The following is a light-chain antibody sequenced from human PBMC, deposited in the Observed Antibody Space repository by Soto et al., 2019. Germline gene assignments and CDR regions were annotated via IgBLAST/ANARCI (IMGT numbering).Light chain of an antibody. V-gene: IGKV1-5*03. CDR3: QQHNSYPRT. CDR1: QSISTW. CDR2: TAS. J-gene: IGKJ1*01. Sequence: DIQMTQSPSTLSASVGDRVTITCRASQSISTWLAWYQQKPGKAPKLLIYTASNLERGVPSRFSGSGSGTEFTLTISSLQPDDCATYYCQQHNSYPRTFGQGTKVEIK.